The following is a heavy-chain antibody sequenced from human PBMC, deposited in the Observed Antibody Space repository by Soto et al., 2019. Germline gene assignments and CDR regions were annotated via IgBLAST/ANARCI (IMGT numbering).Heavy chain of an antibody. CDR2: IYHSGST. CDR1: GGSISSSNW. J-gene: IGHJ4*02. D-gene: IGHD3-22*01. CDR3: ARGSNYDSSGDFDY. V-gene: IGHV4-4*02. Sequence: PSETLSLTCAVSGGSISSSNWWSCVRQPPGKGLEGIGEIYHSGSTNYNPSLKSRVTISVDKSKNQFSLKLSSVTAADTAVYYCARGSNYDSSGDFDYWGQGTLVTVSS.